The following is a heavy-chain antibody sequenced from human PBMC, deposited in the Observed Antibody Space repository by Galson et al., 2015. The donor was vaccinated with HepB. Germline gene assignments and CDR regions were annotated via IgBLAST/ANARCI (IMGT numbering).Heavy chain of an antibody. Sequence: SLRLSCAASGFTFSSYFMDWVRQAPGKGLVWVSGTNRDGSVTRYADSVKGRFTISRDNAKNMLYLQMNSLRVDDAAIYYCARGGVVGGTDYWGQGTLVTVSS. D-gene: IGHD6-19*01. J-gene: IGHJ4*02. CDR3: ARGGVVGGTDY. CDR2: TNRDGSVT. V-gene: IGHV3-74*01. CDR1: GFTFSSYF.